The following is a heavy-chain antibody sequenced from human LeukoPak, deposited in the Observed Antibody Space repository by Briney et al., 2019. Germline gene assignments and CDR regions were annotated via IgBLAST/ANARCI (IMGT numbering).Heavy chain of an antibody. CDR3: AKGGNNDASWRYYFDF. Sequence: SETLSLTCTVSRDSITGSDYYWSWIRQSPGKGLEWIGFIFYTGTTSYNPSLKSRVTISVDTFKNQFSLELNSVTAADTAIYYCAKGGNNDASWRYYFDFWGQGILVTVSS. D-gene: IGHD1/OR15-1a*01. J-gene: IGHJ4*02. CDR2: IFYTGTT. CDR1: RDSITGSDYY. V-gene: IGHV4-61*08.